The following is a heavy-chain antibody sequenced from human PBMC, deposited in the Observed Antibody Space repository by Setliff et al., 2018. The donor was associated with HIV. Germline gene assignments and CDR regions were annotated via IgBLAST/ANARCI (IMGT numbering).Heavy chain of an antibody. CDR1: GYSFISHD. CDR2: ISIYNGNV. D-gene: IGHD3-22*01. J-gene: IGHJ4*02. Sequence: ASVKVSCKASGYSFISHDINWGRQAPGQGLEWMGRISIYNGNVNTAPKLQGRITMTTDTSTNTAYLELRSLRSDDTAVYYCARDDDVIMVVVGGDYWGQGTLVTVSS. V-gene: IGHV1-18*01. CDR3: ARDDDVIMVVVGGDY.